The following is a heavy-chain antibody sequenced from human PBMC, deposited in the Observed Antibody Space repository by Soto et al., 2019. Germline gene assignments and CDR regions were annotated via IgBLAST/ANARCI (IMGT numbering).Heavy chain of an antibody. D-gene: IGHD3-9*01. CDR1: GFTFTAYA. CDR2: ISYDGNNK. V-gene: IGHV3-30-3*01. Sequence: QVQLVESGGGGVQPGRSLRLSCAASGFTFTAYAMHWVRQAPGKGLEWVAVISYDGNNKHYADSVKGRLTISRDNSKNTLYLQMSSLRAEDTAVYYCAKDRYFDSYDFDYWGQGTLVTVSS. CDR3: AKDRYFDSYDFDY. J-gene: IGHJ4*02.